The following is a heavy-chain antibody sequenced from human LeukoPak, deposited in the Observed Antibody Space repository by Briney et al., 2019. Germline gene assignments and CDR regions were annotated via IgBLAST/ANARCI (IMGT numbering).Heavy chain of an antibody. D-gene: IGHD3-22*01. CDR3: ARDRQYYYDSSASFDY. Sequence: SETLSLTCTVSGGSISSSSYYWGWIRQPPGKGLEWIGSIYYSGSTYYNPSLKSRVTISVDTSKNQFSLKLSSVTAADTAVYYCARDRQYYYDSSASFDYWGQGTLVTVSS. CDR1: GGSISSSSYY. J-gene: IGHJ4*02. CDR2: IYYSGST. V-gene: IGHV4-39*02.